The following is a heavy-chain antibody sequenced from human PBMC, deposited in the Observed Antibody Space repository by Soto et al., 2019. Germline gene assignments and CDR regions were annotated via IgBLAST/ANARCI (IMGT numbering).Heavy chain of an antibody. CDR2: ITHGGST. D-gene: IGHD3-10*01. V-gene: IGHV4-34*01. Sequence: QVQLQQWGAGLLKPSETLSLTCAVYGGSFSGYYWSWIRQPPGKGLEWIGEITHGGSTNYNPSLTGRVTISVGXXKXQXXLKLSSVTAADAAVYYCARVWFVTMVRGVPYYFDYWGQGTVVTVSS. CDR3: ARVWFVTMVRGVPYYFDY. CDR1: GGSFSGYY. J-gene: IGHJ4*02.